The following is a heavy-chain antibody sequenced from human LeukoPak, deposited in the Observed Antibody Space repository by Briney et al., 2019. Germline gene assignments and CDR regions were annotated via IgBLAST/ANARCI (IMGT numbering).Heavy chain of an antibody. D-gene: IGHD5-18*01. V-gene: IGHV1-69*04. J-gene: IGHJ3*02. CDR3: ARESLDTAMVTDAFDI. CDR1: GGTFSIYA. Sequence: WASVKVSCKASGGTFSIYAISWVRQAPGQGLEWMGRIIPILGIANYAQKFQGRVPITADKSTSTAYMELSSLRSEDTAVYYCARESLDTAMVTDAFDIWGQGTMVTVSS. CDR2: IIPILGIA.